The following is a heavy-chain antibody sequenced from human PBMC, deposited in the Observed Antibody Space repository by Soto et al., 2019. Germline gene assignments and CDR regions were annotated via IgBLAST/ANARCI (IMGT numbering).Heavy chain of an antibody. D-gene: IGHD3-3*01. J-gene: IGHJ6*02. CDR1: GYTFTSYD. V-gene: IGHV1-8*01. CDR2: MNPNSGNT. Sequence: ASVKVSCKASGYTFTSYDINWVRQATGQGLEWMGWMNPNSGNTGYAQKFQGRVTMTRNTSISTAYMELSSLRSEDTAVYYCARGRSRPSITIFVVATPHRYVMAFWGQGTTVTVSS. CDR3: ARGRSRPSITIFVVATPHRYVMAF.